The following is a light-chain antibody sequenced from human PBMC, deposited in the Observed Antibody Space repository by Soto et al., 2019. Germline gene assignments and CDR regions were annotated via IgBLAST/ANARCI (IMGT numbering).Light chain of an antibody. V-gene: IGLV2-14*01. Sequence: QSVLTQPASVSGSPGQSITISCTGTSSDVGGYNYVSWYQQHPGKAPKLMIYDVSNRPSGVSNRFSGSKSGNTASLTISGLQAVDEADYYCSSYTSSSTYVFGTWTKVTVL. J-gene: IGLJ1*01. CDR1: SSDVGGYNY. CDR2: DVS. CDR3: SSYTSSSTYV.